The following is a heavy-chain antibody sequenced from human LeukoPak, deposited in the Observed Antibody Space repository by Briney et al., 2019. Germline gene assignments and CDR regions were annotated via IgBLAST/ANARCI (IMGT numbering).Heavy chain of an antibody. CDR1: GFTFSSYS. Sequence: PGGSLRLSCAASGFTFSSYSMNWVRQAPGKGLEWVSSISSSSSYIYYADSVKGRFTISRDNAKNSLYLQMNSLRAEDTAVYYCARDMAMVTRSASDIWGQGTMVTVSS. CDR3: ARDMAMVTRSASDI. D-gene: IGHD5-18*01. CDR2: ISSSSSYI. V-gene: IGHV3-21*01. J-gene: IGHJ3*02.